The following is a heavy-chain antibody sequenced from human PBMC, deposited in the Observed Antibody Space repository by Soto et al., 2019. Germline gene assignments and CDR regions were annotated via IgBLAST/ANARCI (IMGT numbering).Heavy chain of an antibody. CDR1: GGSISSSSYY. Sequence: QLQLQESGPGLVKPSETLSLTCTVSGGSISSSSYYWGWIRQPPGKGLEWIGSIYYSGSTFYSPSLRSRVTISVDTSKNQFSVRVSSVTAADTAVYYCAREYSSAPDYWGQGTLVTVSS. CDR2: IYYSGST. J-gene: IGHJ4*02. CDR3: AREYSSAPDY. D-gene: IGHD6-25*01. V-gene: IGHV4-39*02.